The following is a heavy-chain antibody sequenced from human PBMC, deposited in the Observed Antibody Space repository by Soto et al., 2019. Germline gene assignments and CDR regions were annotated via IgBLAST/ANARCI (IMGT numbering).Heavy chain of an antibody. V-gene: IGHV3-30*03. CDR2: ISYDGSNK. Sequence: GGSLRLSCAASGFTFSTYGMHWVRQAPGKGLEWVAVISYDGSNKYYADSVKGRFTISRDNSKNTLYLQMNSLKTEDTAVYYCTTGVQGWNDENWFDPWGQGTLVTVSS. CDR1: GFTFSTYG. J-gene: IGHJ5*02. CDR3: TTGVQGWNDENWFDP. D-gene: IGHD1-1*01.